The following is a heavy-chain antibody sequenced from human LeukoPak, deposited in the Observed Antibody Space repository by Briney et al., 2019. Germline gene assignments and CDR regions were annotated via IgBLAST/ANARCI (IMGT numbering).Heavy chain of an antibody. CDR3: SKDRIPDGYYSIDS. V-gene: IGHV3-23*01. Sequence: GGSLRLSCAASGFTFSGFAMNWVRQAPGEGLEWVSGILGNGVTTYYADSLKGRFTISRDNSNNILYLQMNSLRVEDTAVYYCSKDRIPDGYYSIDSWGQGTLVTVSS. CDR2: ILGNGVTT. J-gene: IGHJ4*02. CDR1: GFTFSGFA. D-gene: IGHD3-3*01.